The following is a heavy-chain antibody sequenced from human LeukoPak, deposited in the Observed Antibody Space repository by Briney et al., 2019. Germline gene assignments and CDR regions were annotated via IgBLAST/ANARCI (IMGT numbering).Heavy chain of an antibody. Sequence: GSLRLSCAASGFTFSTYAMSWVRQPPGKGLEWIGEINHSGSTNYNPSLKSRVTISVDTSKNQFSLKLSSVTAADTAVYYCARGLPYYDFWSGPSTPYGMDVWGQGTTVTVSS. CDR1: GFTFSTYA. CDR3: ARGLPYYDFWSGPSTPYGMDV. J-gene: IGHJ6*02. D-gene: IGHD3-3*01. CDR2: INHSGST. V-gene: IGHV4-34*01.